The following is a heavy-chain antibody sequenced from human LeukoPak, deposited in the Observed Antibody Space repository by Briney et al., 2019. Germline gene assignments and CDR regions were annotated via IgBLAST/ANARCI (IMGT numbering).Heavy chain of an antibody. D-gene: IGHD4-11*01. Sequence: GGSLRLSCAASGFTFSSYAMHWVRQAPGKGLEWVAVISYDGSNKYYADSVKGRFTISRDNSKNTLYLQMNILRAEDTALYYCAKGTVNDYWGQGTLVTVSS. J-gene: IGHJ4*02. CDR1: GFTFSSYA. V-gene: IGHV3-30*04. CDR3: AKGTVNDY. CDR2: ISYDGSNK.